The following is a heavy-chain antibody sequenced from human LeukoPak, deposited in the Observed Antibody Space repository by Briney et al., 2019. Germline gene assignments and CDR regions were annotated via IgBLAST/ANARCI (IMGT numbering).Heavy chain of an antibody. V-gene: IGHV4-59*01. CDR3: ARGDDSSGYFTYIDY. CDR2: IYYSGST. J-gene: IGHJ4*02. CDR1: GGSISSYY. Sequence: SQTLSLTCAVSGGSISSYYWSWIRQPPGKGLEWIGYIYYSGSTNYNPSLKSRVTISVDTSKNQFSLKLSSVTAADTAVYYCARGDDSSGYFTYIDYWGQGTLVTVSS. D-gene: IGHD3-22*01.